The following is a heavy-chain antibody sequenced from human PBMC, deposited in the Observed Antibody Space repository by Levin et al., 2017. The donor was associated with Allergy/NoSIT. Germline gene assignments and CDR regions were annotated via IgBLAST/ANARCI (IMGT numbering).Heavy chain of an antibody. CDR2: IGTTGDT. D-gene: IGHD1/OR15-1a*01. CDR3: VRVPAGTSGAFDI. CDR1: GFTFSNYD. Sequence: GESLKISCAASGFTFSNYDMHWVRQATGTGLEWVSAIGTTGDTYYPGSVRGRFTISRENAKNSLFLQMNSLRAGDTAVYYCVRVPAGTSGAFDIWGHGTMVTVSS. J-gene: IGHJ3*02. V-gene: IGHV3-13*01.